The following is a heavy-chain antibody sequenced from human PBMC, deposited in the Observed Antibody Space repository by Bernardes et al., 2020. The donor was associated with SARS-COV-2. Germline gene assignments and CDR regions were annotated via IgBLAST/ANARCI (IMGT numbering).Heavy chain of an antibody. V-gene: IGHV4-59*01. CDR2: IYYSGTT. J-gene: IGHJ4*02. CDR3: ARGQFGRAAVGTIDY. D-gene: IGHD6-13*01. CDR1: GGSINDYY. Sequence: SETLSLTCIVSGGSINDYYWTWIRQPPGKGLEWIGYIYYSGTTNYNPSLKSRVTILVDTSKNQFSLRLTSVTAADTAVYYCARGQFGRAAVGTIDYWGQGTLVTVSS.